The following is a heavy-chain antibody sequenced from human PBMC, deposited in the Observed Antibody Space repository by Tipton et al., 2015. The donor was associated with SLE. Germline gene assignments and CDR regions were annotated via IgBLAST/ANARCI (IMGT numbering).Heavy chain of an antibody. Sequence: TLSLACTVSGGSISSHYWSWIRQPPGKGLEWIGYIYYSGSTNYNPSLKSRVTISGDTSKNQFSLKLSSVTAADTAVYYCARGRMVRGVDYWGQGTLVTVSS. CDR3: ARGRMVRGVDY. CDR2: IYYSGST. CDR1: GGSISSHY. D-gene: IGHD3-10*01. J-gene: IGHJ4*02. V-gene: IGHV4-59*11.